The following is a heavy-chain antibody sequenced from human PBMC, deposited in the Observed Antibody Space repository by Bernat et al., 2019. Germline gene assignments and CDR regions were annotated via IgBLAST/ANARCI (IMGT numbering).Heavy chain of an antibody. V-gene: IGHV3-33*01. CDR3: ARDMEGDYLDY. Sequence: QVQLVESGGGVVQPGRSLRLSCAASGFTFSSYGMHWVRQAPGKGLEWVAVIRYDGSNKNYADSVKSRFTISRDNSKNTLYLQMNSLRAEDTAVYYCARDMEGDYLDYWGQGTLVTVSS. CDR2: IRYDGSNK. D-gene: IGHD3-10*01. CDR1: GFTFSSYG. J-gene: IGHJ4*02.